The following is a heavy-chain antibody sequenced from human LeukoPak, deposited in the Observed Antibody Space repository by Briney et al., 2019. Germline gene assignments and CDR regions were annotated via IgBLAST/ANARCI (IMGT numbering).Heavy chain of an antibody. V-gene: IGHV6-1*01. CDR3: ARDPTRQDFFDY. CDR1: GDCVSRNSAA. J-gene: IGHJ4*02. Sequence: SQTVSLTCAISGDCVSRNSAAWSWIRQSPSRGLEWLGRTYYRSKWYYDYAVSVKSRINIIPDTSNNQLSLHLYSVTPEDTAVYYCARDPTRQDFFDYWGQGSLVPVSS. CDR2: TYYRSKWYY.